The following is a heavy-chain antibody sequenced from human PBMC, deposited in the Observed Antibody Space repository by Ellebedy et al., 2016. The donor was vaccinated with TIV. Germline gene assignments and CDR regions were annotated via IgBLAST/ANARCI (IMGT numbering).Heavy chain of an antibody. CDR3: ACRSQTGYYYYYSMDV. D-gene: IGHD3-9*01. Sequence: GGSLGLSXAASGFTVSNNYMSWVRQAPGKGLEWVSLIYSGGSTYYADSVKGRFTISRDNSKNTLYLQMNSLRAEDTAVYYCACRSQTGYYYYYSMDVWGQGTTVTVSS. V-gene: IGHV3-53*01. J-gene: IGHJ6*02. CDR2: IYSGGST. CDR1: GFTVSNNY.